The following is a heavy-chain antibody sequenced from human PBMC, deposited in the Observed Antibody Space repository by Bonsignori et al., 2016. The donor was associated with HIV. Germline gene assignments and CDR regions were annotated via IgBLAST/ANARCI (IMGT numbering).Heavy chain of an antibody. CDR3: ARIGRSRVVGASAGWDIDY. J-gene: IGHJ4*02. Sequence: WIRQPPGKGLEWIGEINHSGSTNYNPSLKSRVTISVDTSKNQFSLKLSSVTAADTAVYYCARIGRSRVVGASAGWDIDYWGQGTLVTVSS. V-gene: IGHV4-34*01. CDR2: INHSGST. D-gene: IGHD1-26*01.